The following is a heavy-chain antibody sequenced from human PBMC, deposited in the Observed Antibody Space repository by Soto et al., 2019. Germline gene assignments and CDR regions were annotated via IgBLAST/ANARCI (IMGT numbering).Heavy chain of an antibody. CDR3: ARGTMTTGTPRNYYYYGMDV. Sequence: QVQLVESGGGLVKPGGSLRLSCAASGFTFSDYYMSWIRQAPGKGLEWVSYISSSGSTIYYADSVKGRFTISRDNAKNPLYLQMTSRRAEDTAVYYCARGTMTTGTPRNYYYYGMDVWGPGTTVTVSS. CDR1: GFTFSDYY. CDR2: ISSSGSTI. J-gene: IGHJ6*02. V-gene: IGHV3-11*01. D-gene: IGHD4-17*01.